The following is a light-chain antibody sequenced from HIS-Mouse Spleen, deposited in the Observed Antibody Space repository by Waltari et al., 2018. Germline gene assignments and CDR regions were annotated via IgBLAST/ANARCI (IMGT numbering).Light chain of an antibody. CDR3: SSYTSSSTRV. CDR1: SSHVGGYNY. J-gene: IGLJ3*02. CDR2: DVS. V-gene: IGLV2-14*03. Sequence: QSALTQPASVSGSPGQSITISCTGTSSHVGGYNYVSWYQQHPGKAPKPMIYDVSNRPSGVSNRFSGSKSGNTASLTISGLQAEDEADYYCSSYTSSSTRVFGGGTKLTVL.